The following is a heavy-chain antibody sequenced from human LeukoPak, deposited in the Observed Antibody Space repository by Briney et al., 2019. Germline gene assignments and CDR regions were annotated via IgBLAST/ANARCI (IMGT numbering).Heavy chain of an antibody. CDR2: INHSGST. CDR1: GGSFSGYY. CDR3: ARGRGSGCDY. Sequence: SETLSLTCAVYGGSFSGYYWSWIRQPPGKGLEWIGEINHSGSTNYNPSLKSRVTISVDTSKNQFSLKLSSVTAADTAVYYCARGRGSGCDYWGQGTLVTVSS. V-gene: IGHV4-34*01. D-gene: IGHD6-19*01. J-gene: IGHJ4*02.